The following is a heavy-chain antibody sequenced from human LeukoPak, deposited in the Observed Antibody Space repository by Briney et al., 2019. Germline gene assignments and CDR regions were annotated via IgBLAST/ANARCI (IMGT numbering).Heavy chain of an antibody. D-gene: IGHD3-16*01. J-gene: IGHJ4*02. Sequence: HPGGSLRLSCVASGFTFSPYGMYWVRQAPGKGLEWVSAISGSGGSTYYADSVKGRFTISRDNSKNTLYLQMNSLRAEDTAVYYCAKGPQVGGVDYWGQGTLVTVSS. CDR1: GFTFSPYG. CDR2: ISGSGGST. CDR3: AKGPQVGGVDY. V-gene: IGHV3-23*01.